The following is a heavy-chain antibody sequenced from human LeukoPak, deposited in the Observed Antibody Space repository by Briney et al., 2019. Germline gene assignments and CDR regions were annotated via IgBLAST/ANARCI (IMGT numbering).Heavy chain of an antibody. Sequence: GGSLRLSCAASGFTFNNYWMHWVRQAPGKGPVWVSRINGDGSSIRYADSVMGRFTISRDNAKNTLYLQMNSLKVEDTAVYYCARVNVANRVVDYWGQGTLVTVSS. CDR2: INGDGSSI. D-gene: IGHD2-15*01. CDR3: ARVNVANRVVDY. CDR1: GFTFNNYW. J-gene: IGHJ4*02. V-gene: IGHV3-74*01.